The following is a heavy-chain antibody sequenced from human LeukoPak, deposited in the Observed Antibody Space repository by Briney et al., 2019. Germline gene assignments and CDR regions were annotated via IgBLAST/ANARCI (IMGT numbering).Heavy chain of an antibody. D-gene: IGHD5-24*01. CDR3: AKEGRSLQTY. J-gene: IGHJ4*02. CDR1: GFTFSSYA. V-gene: IGHV3-7*03. Sequence: GGSLRLSCAASGFTFSSYAMSWVRLVPGKGLEWVANIKEDGTETYYVDSVKGRFTISRDNAKNSLYLQMNSLRVEDTAVYYCAKEGRSLQTYWGQGTLVTVSS. CDR2: IKEDGTET.